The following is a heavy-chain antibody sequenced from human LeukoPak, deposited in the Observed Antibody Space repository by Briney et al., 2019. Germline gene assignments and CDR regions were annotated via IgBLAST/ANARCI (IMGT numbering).Heavy chain of an antibody. J-gene: IGHJ4*02. CDR2: IYYAGNT. CDR3: ARRLELGYGTSWYNLVFDY. V-gene: IGHV4-39*01. Sequence: ASETLSLTCTVSGGSISGSGYYWGWVRQPPGKGLEWIGIIYYAGNTYYDPSLKSRVTISVDTSKNQFSLRLSSVTAADTAVYYCARRLELGYGTSWYNLVFDYWGQGTLVTVSS. CDR1: GGSISGSGYY. D-gene: IGHD6-13*01.